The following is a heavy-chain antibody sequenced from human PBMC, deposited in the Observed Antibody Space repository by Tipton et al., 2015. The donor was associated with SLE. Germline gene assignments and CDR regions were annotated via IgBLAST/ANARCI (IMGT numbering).Heavy chain of an antibody. J-gene: IGHJ3*02. CDR2: INHSGST. CDR3: AEGSDYYDSSGYYPGAFDI. V-gene: IGHV4-34*08. D-gene: IGHD3-22*01. Sequence: LRLSCAASGFTVSSNYMSWVRQAPGKGLEWIGEINHSGSTNYNPSLKSRVTISVDTSKNQFSLKLSSVTAADTAVYYCAEGSDYYDSSGYYPGAFDIWGQGTMVTVSS. CDR1: GFTVSSNY.